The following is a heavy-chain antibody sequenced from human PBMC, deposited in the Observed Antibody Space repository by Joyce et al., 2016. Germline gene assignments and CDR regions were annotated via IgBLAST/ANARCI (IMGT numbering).Heavy chain of an antibody. V-gene: IGHV5-51*01. CDR1: GYTFTGYW. J-gene: IGHJ3*01. CDR3: ARLWWAGSDLCAFDL. CDR2: IYSGDSDT. D-gene: IGHD3-10*01. Sequence: EVQLVQSGAEVKKPGESLKISCKGSGYTFTGYWIGWVRQMPGKGLEWMEIIYSGDSDTRYIPSFQGQVPRPPDSSLSPAYLHCRSLKASDTAMYYCARLWWAGSDLCAFDLWGQGTMVTVSS.